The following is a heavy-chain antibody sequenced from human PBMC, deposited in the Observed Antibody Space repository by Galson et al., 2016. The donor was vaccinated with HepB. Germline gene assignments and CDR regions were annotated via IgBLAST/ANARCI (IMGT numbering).Heavy chain of an antibody. Sequence: SLRLSCAASGFTFSTYVMIWVRQAPGKGLEWVSGISGSGNKTYYADSVRGRFTISRDNSKNPLYLQINRLRTEDTAVYYCANTGGLGYWGRGTLVTVSS. V-gene: IGHV3-23*01. CDR2: ISGSGNKT. D-gene: IGHD3-10*01. CDR3: ANTGGLGY. J-gene: IGHJ4*02. CDR1: GFTFSTYV.